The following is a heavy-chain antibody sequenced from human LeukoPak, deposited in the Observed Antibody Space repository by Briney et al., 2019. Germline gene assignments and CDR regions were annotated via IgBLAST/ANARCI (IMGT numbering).Heavy chain of an antibody. CDR3: ARAGSHWHYVY. D-gene: IGHD3-10*01. CDR1: GFTFSSYW. V-gene: IGHV3-7*01. J-gene: IGHJ4*02. Sequence: GGSLRLSCAASGFTFSSYWMNWARQAPGKGLEWVASINHNGDVNYYVDSVKGRFTISRDNAKNSLSLQMNNLRVEDTAVYYCARAGSHWHYVYWGQGTVVTVSS. CDR2: INHNGDVN.